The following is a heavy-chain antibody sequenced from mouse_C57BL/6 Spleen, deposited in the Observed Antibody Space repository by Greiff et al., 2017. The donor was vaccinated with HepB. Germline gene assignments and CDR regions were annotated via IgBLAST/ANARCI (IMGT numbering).Heavy chain of an antibody. J-gene: IGHJ1*03. CDR2: ISSGSSTI. CDR1: GFTFSDYG. D-gene: IGHD1-1*01. CDR3: ARTMDYGSSYDWYFDV. V-gene: IGHV5-17*01. Sequence: EVKLVESGGGLVKPGGSLKLSCAASGFTFSDYGMHWVRQAPEKGLEWVAYISSGSSTIYYADTVKGRFTISRDNAKNTLFLQMTSLRSEDTAMYYCARTMDYGSSYDWYFDVWGTGTTVTVSS.